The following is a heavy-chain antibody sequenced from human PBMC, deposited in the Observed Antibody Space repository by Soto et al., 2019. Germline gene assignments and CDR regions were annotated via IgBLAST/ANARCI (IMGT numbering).Heavy chain of an antibody. CDR3: ARDPYHVLMVNAPNLYGMDV. V-gene: IGHV1-46*01. Sequence: ASVKVSCKASGYTFTSYYMHWVRQAPGQGLEWMGIINPSGGSTSYAQKFQGRVTMTTDTSTTTAYMELRSLRSDDTAVYYCARDPYHVLMVNAPNLYGMDVWGQGTTVTVSS. CDR2: INPSGGST. CDR1: GYTFTSYY. J-gene: IGHJ6*02. D-gene: IGHD2-8*01.